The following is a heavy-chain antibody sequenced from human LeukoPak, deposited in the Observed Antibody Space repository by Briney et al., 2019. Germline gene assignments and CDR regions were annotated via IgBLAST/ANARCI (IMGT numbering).Heavy chain of an antibody. CDR2: ISGSGSGGST. J-gene: IGHJ4*02. D-gene: IGHD5-24*01. CDR1: GFPLSRSA. CDR3: AKSGYNRLDY. V-gene: IGHV3-23*01. Sequence: GGSLRLSCAASGFPLSRSAMSWVRQAPGKGLGGVSNISGSGSGGSTSYADSVKGRFTIPRDNSKNTLYLQLNSLRAEDTAVYYCAKSGYNRLDYWGQGTLVTVSS.